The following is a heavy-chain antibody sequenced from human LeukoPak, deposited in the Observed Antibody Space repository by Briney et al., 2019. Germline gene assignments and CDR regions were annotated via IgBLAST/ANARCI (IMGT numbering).Heavy chain of an antibody. V-gene: IGHV3-7*01. CDR3: ARDLIYYDSSGSSSGY. J-gene: IGHJ4*02. CDR1: GFTFSSYW. Sequence: PGGSLRLSCAASGFTFSSYWMSWVRQAPGKGLEWVANVKQDGSEKYYVDSVKGRFTISRDNAKNSLYLQMNSLRAEDMAVYYCARDLIYYDSSGSSSGYWGQGTLVTVSS. D-gene: IGHD3-22*01. CDR2: VKQDGSEK.